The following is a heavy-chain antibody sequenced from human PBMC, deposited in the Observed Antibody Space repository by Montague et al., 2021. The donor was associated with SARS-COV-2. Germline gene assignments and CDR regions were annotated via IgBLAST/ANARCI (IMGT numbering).Heavy chain of an antibody. CDR3: ARFRLWSHLYGMDV. J-gene: IGHJ6*02. Sequence: SETLSLTCTVSGGSFSPYYCTWIRHTPAKGLEWIGYVSHTGRTNXNPSPQSRVSMIVDSSKSQFSLELSSVTAADTAIYYCARFRLWSHLYGMDVWGQGTTVIVSS. CDR2: VSHTGRT. V-gene: IGHV4-59*12. CDR1: GGSFSPYY. D-gene: IGHD5-18*01.